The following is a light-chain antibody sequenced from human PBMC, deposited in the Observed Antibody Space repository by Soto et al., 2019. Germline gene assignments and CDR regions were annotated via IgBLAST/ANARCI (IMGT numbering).Light chain of an antibody. CDR3: QSYDSSLSGGV. J-gene: IGLJ2*01. Sequence: QSVLTQPPSVSGAPGQRVTISCTGSSSNIGAGYGVHWYQQLPGTAPKLLIYNNSNRPSGVPDRFSGSKSGTSASLAITGLQAEDEADYYCQSYDSSLSGGVFGGRTKLTVL. CDR2: NNS. CDR1: SSNIGAGYG. V-gene: IGLV1-40*01.